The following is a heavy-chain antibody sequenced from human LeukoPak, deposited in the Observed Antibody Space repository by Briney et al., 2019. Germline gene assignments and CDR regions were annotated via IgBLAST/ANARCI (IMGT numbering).Heavy chain of an antibody. D-gene: IGHD1-26*01. Sequence: GGSLRLSCAASGSTVSSNYMSWVRQAPGKGLEWVSVIYSGGGTYYADSVKGRFTISRDNSKNTLYLQMNSLRAEDTAVYYCATSEGMGALDYWGQGTLVTVSS. CDR3: ATSEGMGALDY. CDR1: GSTVSSNY. J-gene: IGHJ4*02. CDR2: IYSGGGT. V-gene: IGHV3-53*05.